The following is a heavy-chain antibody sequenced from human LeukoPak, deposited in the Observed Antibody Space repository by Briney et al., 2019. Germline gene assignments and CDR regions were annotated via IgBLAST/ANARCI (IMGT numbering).Heavy chain of an antibody. CDR1: GFSFSDYH. J-gene: IGHJ3*02. CDR2: IVSSSTYT. CDR3: ARDRDAFDI. Sequence: PGGSLRLSCAASGFSFSDYHISWIRQAPGKGLEWISYIVSSSTYTKYADSVKGRFTISRDNAKNSVYLQMNSLRAEDTAVYYCARDRDAFDIWGQGAMLTVSS. V-gene: IGHV3-11*06.